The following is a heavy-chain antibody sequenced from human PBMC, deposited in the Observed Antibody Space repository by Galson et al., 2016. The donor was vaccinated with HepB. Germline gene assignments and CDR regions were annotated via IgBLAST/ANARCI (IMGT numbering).Heavy chain of an antibody. CDR1: GFTFSTYW. J-gene: IGHJ4*02. CDR3: ARDRDARPYDY. V-gene: IGHV3-74*01. Sequence: SLRLSCAASGFTFSTYWMHWVRQAPGKGLEWVSRIGTDGRSNYADSVKGRFTISRDNSKNTLYLQMSSLRAEDTAIYYCARDRDARPYDYWGQGTLVIVSS. D-gene: IGHD5-24*01. CDR2: IGTDGRS.